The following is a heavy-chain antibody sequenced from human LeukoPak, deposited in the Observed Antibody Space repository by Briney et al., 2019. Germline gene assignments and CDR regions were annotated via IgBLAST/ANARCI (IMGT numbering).Heavy chain of an antibody. V-gene: IGHV3-7*02. CDR1: GFTFSSYW. J-gene: IGHJ5*02. CDR2: IKPDGSEK. CDR3: ARLPSSSWLNWFDP. Sequence: GGSLRLSCAASGFTFSSYWMDWVRQAPGKGLEWVANIKPDGSEKYYVDSVKGRFTISRDNAKNSLYLQMNSLRVEDTAVYYCARLPSSSWLNWFDPWGQGTLVTVSS. D-gene: IGHD6-13*01.